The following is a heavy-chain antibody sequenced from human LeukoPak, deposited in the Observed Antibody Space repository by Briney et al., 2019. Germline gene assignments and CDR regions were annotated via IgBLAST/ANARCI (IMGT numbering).Heavy chain of an antibody. CDR2: ITLSGGST. D-gene: IGHD3-9*01. CDR3: AKEVAGHDTAWLHAFDV. J-gene: IGHJ3*01. V-gene: IGHV3-23*01. Sequence: GRSLRLSCAASGFTFSYYDMSWVRQAPGKGLEWVASITLSGGSTFYADSVKGRFTISRDDAKNSLYLQTYSLRVEDTAVYYCAKEVAGHDTAWLHAFDVWGQGAMVTVSS. CDR1: GFTFSYYD.